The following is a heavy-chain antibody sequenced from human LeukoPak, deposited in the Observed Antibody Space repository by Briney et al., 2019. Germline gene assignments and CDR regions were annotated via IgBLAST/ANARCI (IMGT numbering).Heavy chain of an antibody. J-gene: IGHJ4*02. V-gene: IGHV3-23*01. CDR2: ISGSGGST. D-gene: IGHD3-22*01. CDR3: AKVTDSSGYYYYFNY. CDR1: GFTFSSYA. Sequence: TGGSLRLSCAASGFTFSSYAMSWVRQAPGKGLEWVSAISGSGGSTYYADSVKGRFTISRDNSKNTLYLQMNSLRAEDTAVYYCAKVTDSSGYYYYFNYWGQGTLVTVSS.